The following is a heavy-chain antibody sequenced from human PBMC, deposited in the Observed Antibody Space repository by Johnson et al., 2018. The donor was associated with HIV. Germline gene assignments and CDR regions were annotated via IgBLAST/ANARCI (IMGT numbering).Heavy chain of an antibody. CDR1: GFTFSNYA. J-gene: IGHJ3*02. D-gene: IGHD1-26*01. Sequence: VQLVESGGGLVQPGGSLRLSCAASGFTFSNYAMTWVRHVAGKGLEWVAAISSSGGSTYYAASVEGRFAISRDNSKNTLYLQMSSLRAEDTAVYYCARDKWELLDAFDIWGQGTMVTVSS. CDR3: ARDKWELLDAFDI. CDR2: ISSSGGST. V-gene: IGHV3-23*04.